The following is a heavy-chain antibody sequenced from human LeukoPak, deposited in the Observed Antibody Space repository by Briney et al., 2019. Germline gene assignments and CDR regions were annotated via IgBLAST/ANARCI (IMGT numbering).Heavy chain of an antibody. J-gene: IGHJ4*02. Sequence: PSQTLSLTCTVSAGSISSYYWNWLRQSPGKGLEWIGYIYYTGTTKYNPSLTSRVTISIDTSKNQFSLKLSSVTAADTAVYYCATSVGTTGTTWGQGTLVIVSS. CDR3: ATSVGTTGTT. CDR1: AGSISSYY. CDR2: IYYTGTT. D-gene: IGHD1-1*01. V-gene: IGHV4-59*08.